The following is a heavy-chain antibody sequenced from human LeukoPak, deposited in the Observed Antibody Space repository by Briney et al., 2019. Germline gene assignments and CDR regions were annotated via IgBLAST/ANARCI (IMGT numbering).Heavy chain of an antibody. Sequence: SETLSLTCAVYGGSFSGYYWSWIRQPPGKGLEWIGEINHSGSTNYNPSLKSRVTILVDTSKNQFSLKPSSVTAADTAVYYCARGPDILTGSTLFPDYWGQGTLVTVSS. CDR2: INHSGST. D-gene: IGHD3-9*01. J-gene: IGHJ4*02. CDR1: GGSFSGYY. CDR3: ARGPDILTGSTLFPDY. V-gene: IGHV4-34*01.